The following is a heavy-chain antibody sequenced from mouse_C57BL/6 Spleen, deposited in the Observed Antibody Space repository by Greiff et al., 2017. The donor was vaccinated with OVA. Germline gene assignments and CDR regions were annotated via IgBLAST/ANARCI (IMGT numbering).Heavy chain of an antibody. V-gene: IGHV14-1*01. D-gene: IGHD1-1*01. Sequence: VQLKQSGAELVRPGASVKLSCTASGFNIKDYYMHWVKQRPEQGLEWIGRIDPEDGDTEYAPKFQGKATMTADTSSNTAYLQLSSLTSEDTAVYYCTVYGSRGYFDYWGQGTTLTVSS. CDR1: GFNIKDYY. J-gene: IGHJ2*01. CDR2: IDPEDGDT. CDR3: TVYGSRGYFDY.